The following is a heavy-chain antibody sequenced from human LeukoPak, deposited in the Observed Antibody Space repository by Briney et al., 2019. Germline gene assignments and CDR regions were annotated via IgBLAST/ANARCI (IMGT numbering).Heavy chain of an antibody. CDR3: AKGNYDYVWGSDDAFDI. V-gene: IGHV3-30*18. CDR2: ISYDGSNK. J-gene: IGHJ3*02. CDR1: GFTFSSYG. Sequence: GGSLRLSCAASGFTFSSYGMHWVRQAPGKGLEWVAVISYDGSNKYYADPVKGRFTISRDNSKNTLYLQMNSLRAEDTAVYYCAKGNYDYVWGSDDAFDIWGQGTMVTVSS. D-gene: IGHD3-16*01.